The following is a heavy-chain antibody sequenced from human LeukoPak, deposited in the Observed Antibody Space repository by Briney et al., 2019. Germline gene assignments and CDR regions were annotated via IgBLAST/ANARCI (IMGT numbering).Heavy chain of an antibody. V-gene: IGHV3-74*01. CDR2: MNSDGSSA. CDR1: GFTFSSYW. Sequence: PGGSLRLSCAASGFTFSSYWMHWVRQVPGKGLVWVSRMNSDGSSAYTDSVKGRFTISRDNAKSTLYLQMNSLRAEDTAVYYCAREDGAAAGYFDYWGQGTLVTVS. J-gene: IGHJ4*02. D-gene: IGHD6-13*01. CDR3: AREDGAAAGYFDY.